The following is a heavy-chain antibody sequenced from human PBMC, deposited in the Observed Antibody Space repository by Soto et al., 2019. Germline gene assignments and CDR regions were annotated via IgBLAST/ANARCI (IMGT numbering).Heavy chain of an antibody. D-gene: IGHD2-21*02. J-gene: IGHJ4*02. Sequence: QVQLVQYGAEVKKPGASVKVSCKSSGYPFNTYYLHWVRQAPGQGLEWMGMIHPSGGGSTYAQKFLGRVTMTMDSSTSTVFMELTSLRSADTAVYYCARGGHIAVVTDSFDSWGQGTLVTVSS. CDR3: ARGGHIAVVTDSFDS. CDR2: IHPSGGGS. V-gene: IGHV1-46*02. CDR1: GYPFNTYY.